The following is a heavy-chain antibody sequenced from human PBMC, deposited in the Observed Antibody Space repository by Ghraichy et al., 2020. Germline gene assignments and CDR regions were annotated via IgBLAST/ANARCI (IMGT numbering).Heavy chain of an antibody. D-gene: IGHD3-10*02. V-gene: IGHV3-30*04. CDR2: ITYDGSNK. CDR3: ARDLFTDARATPDYQYGLDV. CDR1: GFTFSAFA. Sequence: GESLNISCAASGFTFSAFAMHWVHQVPGKGLEWVALITYDGSNKFYADSVKGRFTISRDNSKNTVYLQMDSLRAEDSAVYYCARDLFTDARATPDYQYGLDVWGQGTTVTVSS. J-gene: IGHJ6*02.